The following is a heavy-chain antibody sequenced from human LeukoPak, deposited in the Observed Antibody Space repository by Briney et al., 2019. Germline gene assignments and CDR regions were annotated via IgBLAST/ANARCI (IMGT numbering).Heavy chain of an antibody. CDR3: VREVVLMVYAVGY. Sequence: GASVKDSCKASGYTFTAYYMHWLRQAPGQGLEWMGWINPNSGGTNYAQKFQGRVTMTRDTSISTAYMELSRLRSDDTAVYYCVREVVLMVYAVGYWGQGTLVTVSS. V-gene: IGHV1-2*02. D-gene: IGHD2-8*01. J-gene: IGHJ4*02. CDR1: GYTFTAYY. CDR2: INPNSGGT.